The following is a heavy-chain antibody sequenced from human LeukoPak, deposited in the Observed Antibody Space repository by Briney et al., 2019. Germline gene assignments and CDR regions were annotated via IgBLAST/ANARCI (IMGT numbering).Heavy chain of an antibody. D-gene: IGHD3-9*01. CDR3: ARESYDILTGSPPDY. Sequence: GGSLRLSCAASGFTFSSYAMHWVRQAPGKGLEWVAVISYDGSNKYYADSVKGRFTISRDNSKDTLYLQMNSLRAEDTAVYYCARESYDILTGSPPDYWGQGTLVTVSS. V-gene: IGHV3-30*04. CDR2: ISYDGSNK. CDR1: GFTFSSYA. J-gene: IGHJ4*02.